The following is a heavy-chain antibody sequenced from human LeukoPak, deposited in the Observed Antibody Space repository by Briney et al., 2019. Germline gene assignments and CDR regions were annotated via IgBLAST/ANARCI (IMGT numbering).Heavy chain of an antibody. V-gene: IGHV1-69*06. CDR2: IIPIFGTA. Sequence: SVKVSCEASGGTFSSYAISWVRQAPGQGLEWMGGIIPIFGTANYAQKFQGRVTITADKSTSTAYMELSSLRSEDTAVYYCARVSSEMVRGPMMDAFDIWGQGTMVTVSS. CDR1: GGTFSSYA. J-gene: IGHJ3*02. CDR3: ARVSSEMVRGPMMDAFDI. D-gene: IGHD3-10*01.